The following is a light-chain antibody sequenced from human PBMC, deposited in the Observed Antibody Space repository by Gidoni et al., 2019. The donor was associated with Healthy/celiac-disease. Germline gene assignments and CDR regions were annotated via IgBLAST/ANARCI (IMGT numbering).Light chain of an antibody. CDR1: QSISSY. Sequence: DIQMTQSPSSLSASVGDRVTINCRASQSISSYLNWYQQKPGEAPRLLIYAASSLQSGVPSRFSGSGSGTDFSLTISSLQPEDFATYYCQQSYSGLHFXPXTKVDIK. CDR2: AAS. CDR3: QQSYSGLH. V-gene: IGKV1-39*01. J-gene: IGKJ3*01.